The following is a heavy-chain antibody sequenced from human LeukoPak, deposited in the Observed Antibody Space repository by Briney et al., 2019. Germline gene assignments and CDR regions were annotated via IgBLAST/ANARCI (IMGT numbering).Heavy chain of an antibody. J-gene: IGHJ4*02. CDR2: IKEDGSVR. CDR3: TSTRGY. CDR1: GFTFSHYW. Sequence: QSGGSLRLSCAVSGFTFSHYWMKWVRQAPGKGLEWVATIKEDGSVRSSVDSVKGRFSISRDSAKNSVGLQMTSLRPEDTAVYYCTSTRGYWGQGTLVIVSS. V-gene: IGHV3-7*01. D-gene: IGHD3-10*01.